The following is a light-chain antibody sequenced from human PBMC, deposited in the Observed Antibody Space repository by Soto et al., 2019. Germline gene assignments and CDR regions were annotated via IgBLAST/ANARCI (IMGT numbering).Light chain of an antibody. V-gene: IGKV3-20*01. CDR1: QSVSNNY. CDR3: QQYGSSPT. J-gene: IGKJ5*01. Sequence: EIVLTPSPGTLSLSPGERATLSCRASQSVSNNYLAWYQQKPGQAPRLLMFGASSRATGIADRFSGSGSGTEFTLTISRLEPEDFAVYYCQQYGSSPTFGQGTRREIK. CDR2: GAS.